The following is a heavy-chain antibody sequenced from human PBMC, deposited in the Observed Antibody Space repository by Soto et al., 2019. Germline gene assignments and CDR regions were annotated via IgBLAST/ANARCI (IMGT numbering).Heavy chain of an antibody. CDR1: GFAFSDYA. CDR2: ISGGAGDT. J-gene: IGHJ4*02. CDR3: AKSSRITLVRGVTDY. D-gene: IGHD3-10*01. V-gene: IGHV3-23*01. Sequence: EVQLLESGGGSIQPGGSLRLSCAASGFAFSDYAMNWVRQAPGKGLEWVSAISGGAGDTYYADSVKGRFTISRDNSKNTLYLQMKSLRAEDTAIYCCAKSSRITLVRGVTDYWGQGTLVTVSS.